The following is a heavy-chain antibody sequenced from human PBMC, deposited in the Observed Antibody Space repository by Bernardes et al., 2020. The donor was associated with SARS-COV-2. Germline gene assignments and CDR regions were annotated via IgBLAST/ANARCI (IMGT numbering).Heavy chain of an antibody. Sequence: GGSLRLSCAASGFTFASSWMTWVRQGPGKGLAWVGNIKEDGSEKDYVDSVKGRFTISRDNADNSLFLQMTSLRADDTAVYYCARGLRYFPDWGQGTLVAVSS. V-gene: IGHV3-7*04. CDR3: ARGLRYFPD. D-gene: IGHD3-9*01. CDR2: IKEDGSEK. CDR1: GFTFASSW. J-gene: IGHJ4*02.